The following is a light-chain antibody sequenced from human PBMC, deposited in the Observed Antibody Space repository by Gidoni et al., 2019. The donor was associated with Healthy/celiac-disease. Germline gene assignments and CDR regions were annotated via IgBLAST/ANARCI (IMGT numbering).Light chain of an antibody. CDR2: GAS. Sequence: IVLTQSPATLSLSPGETATLPCRASQSVSSSYLAWYQQKPGQAPRLLIYGASSRATGIPDRCSGSGSGTDFTLTISRLEPEDFAVYYCQQYGSSPGYTFGQGTKLEIK. CDR3: QQYGSSPGYT. J-gene: IGKJ2*01. V-gene: IGKV3-20*01. CDR1: QSVSSSY.